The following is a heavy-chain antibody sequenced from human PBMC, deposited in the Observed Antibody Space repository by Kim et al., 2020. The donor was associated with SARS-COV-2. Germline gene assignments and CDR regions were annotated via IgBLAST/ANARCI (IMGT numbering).Heavy chain of an antibody. V-gene: IGHV3-15*01. J-gene: IGHJ3*01. Sequence: GGSLRLSCAASGFTFSNAWMSWVRQAPGKGLEWVGNIKSKRDGGTTDYAAPVKVRITSSKDESKHTLYLQMTSLKTEDSSVYYCTPFRIDVWGQGTMVTVSS. CDR3: TPFRIDV. CDR1: GFTFSNAW. CDR2: IKSKRDGGTT.